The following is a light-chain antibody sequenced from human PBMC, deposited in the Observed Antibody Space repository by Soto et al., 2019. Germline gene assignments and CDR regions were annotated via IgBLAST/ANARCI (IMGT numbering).Light chain of an antibody. J-gene: IGKJ1*01. CDR3: QQYDTYSWT. CDR1: QSIYRW. CDR2: DAS. V-gene: IGKV1-5*01. Sequence: DIQMTQSPSTLSASVGDRVTITCRASQSIYRWLAWYQKKPGKAPNLLIYDASTLESGVPSRFSGSEAGTEFTLTITSLQPDDVATYYCQQYDTYSWTFGQGTKV.